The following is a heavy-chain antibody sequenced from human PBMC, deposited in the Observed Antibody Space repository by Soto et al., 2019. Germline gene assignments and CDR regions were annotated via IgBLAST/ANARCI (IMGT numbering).Heavy chain of an antibody. CDR1: GFTLKAYG. Sequence: DVQMLESGGGLVQPGGSLRLSCAASGFTLKAYGMSWLRQPPGKGLEWVSSMTADGTGTAHADSVKDRFTTSRDDSRDTVYLEMNSLRAEDTAVYYCVRGGADLYQNGLDVGGQGTTVSVSS. CDR3: VRGGADLYQNGLDV. V-gene: IGHV3-23*01. J-gene: IGHJ6*01. D-gene: IGHD3-10*01. CDR2: MTADGTGT.